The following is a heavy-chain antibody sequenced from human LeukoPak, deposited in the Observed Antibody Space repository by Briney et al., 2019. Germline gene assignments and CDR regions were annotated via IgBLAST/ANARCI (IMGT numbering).Heavy chain of an antibody. CDR1: AASISIYY. J-gene: IGHJ6*02. Sequence: SETLSLTCTVAAASISIYYCSWIRQPPGEGLEWIGYIYYSGSTNYNPSLKSRVTISVDTSKKQFSLKLSSVTAADTAVYYWAGGEYSSSWTSMDVWGQGTTVTVSS. CDR3: AGGEYSSSWTSMDV. CDR2: IYYSGST. D-gene: IGHD6-13*01. V-gene: IGHV4-59*08.